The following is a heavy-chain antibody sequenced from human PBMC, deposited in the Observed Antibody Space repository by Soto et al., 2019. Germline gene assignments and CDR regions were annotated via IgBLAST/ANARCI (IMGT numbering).Heavy chain of an antibody. CDR2: IYSGGST. CDR3: ARDSPSRCLDY. CDR1: RFTVSSNY. Sequence: EVQLVESGGGLIQPGGSLRLSCAASRFTVSSNYMSWVRQAPGKGLEWVSVIYSGGSTYYADSVKGRFTISRDNSKNTLYLQMNSLRAEDTAVYYCARDSPSRCLDYWGQGTLVTVSS. J-gene: IGHJ4*02. V-gene: IGHV3-53*01. D-gene: IGHD4-17*01.